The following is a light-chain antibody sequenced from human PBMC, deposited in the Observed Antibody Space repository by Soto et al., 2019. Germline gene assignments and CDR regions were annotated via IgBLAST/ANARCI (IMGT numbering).Light chain of an antibody. J-gene: IGKJ4*01. CDR2: DAS. CDR3: QQRSNWPLA. Sequence: EIVLTQSPATLSLSPGERATLSCRASQSVSSYLAWYQQKPGQAPRLLIYDASNGATGIPARFSGSGSGTDFTLTISNLEPEDFAVYYCQQRSNWPLAFGGGTMV. V-gene: IGKV3-11*01. CDR1: QSVSSY.